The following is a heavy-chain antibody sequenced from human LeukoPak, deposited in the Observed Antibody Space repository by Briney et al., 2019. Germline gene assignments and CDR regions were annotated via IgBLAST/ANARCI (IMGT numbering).Heavy chain of an antibody. V-gene: IGHV3-21*01. D-gene: IGHD3-10*01. CDR3: ARGPRGGTLDF. J-gene: IGHJ4*02. Sequence: GGSLRLSCAASGFTFSSYSMNWVRQTPGKGLEWVSSIRSSDTYIHYADSVRGRFTISRDNAKKSLYLQMNSLSAEDTAVYYCARGPRGGTLDFWGQGTLVTVSS. CDR2: IRSSDTYI. CDR1: GFTFSSYS.